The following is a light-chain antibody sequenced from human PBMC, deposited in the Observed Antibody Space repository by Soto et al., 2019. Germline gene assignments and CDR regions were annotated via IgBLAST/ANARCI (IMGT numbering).Light chain of an antibody. J-gene: IGLJ1*01. CDR3: SSYTSGSTRIV. V-gene: IGLV2-14*01. CDR2: DVS. CDR1: SSDVGGYNY. Sequence: QSVLPQPASVSGSPGQSITISCTGTSSDVGGYNYVSWYQQHPGKAPKLMIYDVSNRPSGVSNRFSGSKSGNTASLTISGLQAEDEADYYCSSYTSGSTRIVFGTGTKVTVL.